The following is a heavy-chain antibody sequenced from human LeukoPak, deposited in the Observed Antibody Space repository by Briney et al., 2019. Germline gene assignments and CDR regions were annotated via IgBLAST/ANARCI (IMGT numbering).Heavy chain of an antibody. CDR1: GFTFSSYG. D-gene: IGHD1-7*01. V-gene: IGHV3-30*02. J-gene: IGHJ3*02. CDR2: IRSDGNYK. CDR3: ARDSGNYLDAFDI. Sequence: GGSLRLSCAASGFTFSSYGMHWVRQAPGKGLEWVAFIRSDGNYKYYADSVKGRFTISRDNSKNTLYVQMNSLRAEDTAVYYCARDSGNYLDAFDIWGQGTMVTVSS.